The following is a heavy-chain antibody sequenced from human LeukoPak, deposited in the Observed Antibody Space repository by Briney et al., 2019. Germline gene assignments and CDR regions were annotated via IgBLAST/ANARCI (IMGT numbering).Heavy chain of an antibody. CDR3: AKDPDTAMREMFYYYGMDV. CDR1: GFTFSNHA. J-gene: IGHJ6*02. V-gene: IGHV3-23*01. CDR2: IRASGGTT. D-gene: IGHD5-18*01. Sequence: QSGGSLRLSCAASGFTFSNHAMSWVRQAPGKGREWVSNIRASGGTTFYADSVKGRFTISRDNSKNTLYLQMNSLRAEDTAVYYCAKDPDTAMREMFYYYGMDVWGQGTTVTDS.